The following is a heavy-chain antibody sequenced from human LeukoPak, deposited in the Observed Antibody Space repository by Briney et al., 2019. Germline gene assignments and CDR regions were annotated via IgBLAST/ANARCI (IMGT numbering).Heavy chain of an antibody. CDR1: GFPFITYG. V-gene: IGHV3-30*02. J-gene: IGHJ4*02. CDR3: AKANHHSLAVAACLDY. D-gene: IGHD6-19*01. CDR2: IQSDGSNT. Sequence: HPGGSLRLSCAASGFPFITYGMHWVRQAPGKGLEWVAYIQSDGSNTDFADSVRGRFTISRDNSKTTLYLQMNSLRPEDTAVYYCAKANHHSLAVAACLDYWGQGTLVTVSS.